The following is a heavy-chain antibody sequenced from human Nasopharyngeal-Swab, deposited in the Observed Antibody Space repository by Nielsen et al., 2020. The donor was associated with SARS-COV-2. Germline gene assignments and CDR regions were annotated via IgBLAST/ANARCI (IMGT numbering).Heavy chain of an antibody. V-gene: IGHV3-49*02. CDR2: IRSKAYGGTT. J-gene: IGHJ4*02. D-gene: IGHD2-15*01. CDR3: SLGYCSGGSCYSPSPRY. Sequence: WIRQPPGKGLEWGGFIRSKAYGGTTEYAVSVKGRFIISRDDSKRIAYLQMNSLKTEDTGVYYCSLGYCSGGSCYSPSPRYWGQGTLVTVSS.